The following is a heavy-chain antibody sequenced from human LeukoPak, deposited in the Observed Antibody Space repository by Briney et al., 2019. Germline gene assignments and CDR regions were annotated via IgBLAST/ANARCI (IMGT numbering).Heavy chain of an antibody. Sequence: PSETLSLTCAVSGGSLSEFYWNWIRQSPVKGLEWIGEVNYSGSTAYNPSLKSRVTISVDTSKNQFSLKLSSVTAADTAVYYCARVYYSSSYDYWYFDLWGRGTLVTVSS. D-gene: IGHD6-13*01. CDR2: VNYSGST. CDR3: ARVYYSSSYDYWYFDL. V-gene: IGHV4-34*01. CDR1: GGSLSEFY. J-gene: IGHJ2*01.